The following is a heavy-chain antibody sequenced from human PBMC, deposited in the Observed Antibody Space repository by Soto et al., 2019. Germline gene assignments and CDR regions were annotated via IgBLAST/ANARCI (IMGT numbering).Heavy chain of an antibody. D-gene: IGHD3-22*01. V-gene: IGHV3-48*03. CDR3: ANYYYDSSGSSH. J-gene: IGHJ4*02. CDR2: ISSSGSTI. Sequence: GGSLRLSCAASGFTFSSYEMNWVRQAPGKGLEWVSYISSSGSTIYYADSVKGRFTISRDNAKNSLYLQMNSLRAEDTAVYYCANYYYDSSGSSHWGQGTLVTVSS. CDR1: GFTFSSYE.